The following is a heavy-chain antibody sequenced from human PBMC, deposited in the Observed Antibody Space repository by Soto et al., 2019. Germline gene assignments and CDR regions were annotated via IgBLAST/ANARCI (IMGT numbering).Heavy chain of an antibody. J-gene: IGHJ5*02. V-gene: IGHV4-39*01. D-gene: IGHD2-15*01. CDR3: ARHKDIVGVVAEDPPGGWFDP. Sequence: QLQLQESGPGLVKPSETLSLTCTVSGGSISSSSYYWGWIRQPPGKGLEWIGSISYSGSTYYNPSLKSQVTISVDTSKNKFSLKLSSVPAADTAVYYCARHKDIVGVVAEDPPGGWFDPWGQGTLVTVSS. CDR1: GGSISSSSYY. CDR2: ISYSGST.